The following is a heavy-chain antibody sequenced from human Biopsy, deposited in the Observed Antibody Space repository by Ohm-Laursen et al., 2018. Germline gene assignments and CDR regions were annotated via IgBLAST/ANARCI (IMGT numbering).Heavy chain of an antibody. D-gene: IGHD3-10*01. Sequence: TLSLTCTVSGGSINSYYWSWMRQPAGKGLEGIGRLFTSGTTNYSPSLNNRVTMSVDTSKNQFSLRLHSVTAADTAVYYRGRGGSGSFPFDYWGPGTLVTVSS. J-gene: IGHJ4*02. CDR3: GRGGSGSFPFDY. CDR2: LFTSGTT. CDR1: GGSINSYY. V-gene: IGHV4-4*07.